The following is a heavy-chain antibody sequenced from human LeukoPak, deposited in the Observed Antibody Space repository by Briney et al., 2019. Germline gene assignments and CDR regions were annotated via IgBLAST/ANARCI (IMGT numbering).Heavy chain of an antibody. CDR1: GFPFDDKA. D-gene: IGHD1-26*01. CDR2: ISRNGDST. V-gene: IGHV3-9*03. J-gene: IGHJ4*02. Sequence: GRSLRLSCAASGFPFDDKAMHWVRQAPGKGLEWVAGISRNGDSTGHADSAKGRFTISRDNAKNSLYLQMNSLRAEDMALYYCVKDIGSGSYRYGGYFDYWGQGTLVTVSS. CDR3: VKDIGSGSYRYGGYFDY.